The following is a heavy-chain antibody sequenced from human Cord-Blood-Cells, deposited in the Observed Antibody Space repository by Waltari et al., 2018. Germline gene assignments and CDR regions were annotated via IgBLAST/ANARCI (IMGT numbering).Heavy chain of an antibody. D-gene: IGHD2-2*01. CDR2: MIPRFGTA. J-gene: IGHJ5*02. CDR3: ARDSRYCSSTSCYWFDP. CDR1: GGTFSSYA. Sequence: QVQLVQSGAEVKKPGSSVKVSCKASGGTFSSYAISWVRQAPGQGLEWMGGMIPRFGTANYAQKCQGRVTITADESTSTAYMELSSLRSEDTAVYYCARDSRYCSSTSCYWFDPWGQGTLVTVSS. V-gene: IGHV1-69*12.